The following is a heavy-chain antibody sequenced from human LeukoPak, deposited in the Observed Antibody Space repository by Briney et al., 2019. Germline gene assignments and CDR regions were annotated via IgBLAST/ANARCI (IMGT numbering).Heavy chain of an antibody. J-gene: IGHJ6*02. CDR1: GFTFSDYY. CDR3: ARFSVVPAARYYYYGMDV. CDR2: ISSSGSTI. D-gene: IGHD2-2*01. V-gene: IGHV3-11*01. Sequence: GGSLRLSCAASGFTFSDYYMSWTRQAPGKGLEWVSYISSSGSTIYYADSVKGRFTISRDNAKNSLYLQMNSLRAEDTAVYYCARFSVVPAARYYYYGMDVWGQGTTVTVSS.